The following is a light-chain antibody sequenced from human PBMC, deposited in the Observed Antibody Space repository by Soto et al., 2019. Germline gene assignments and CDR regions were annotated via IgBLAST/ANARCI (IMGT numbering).Light chain of an antibody. V-gene: IGLV1-40*01. Sequence: QSALTQPPSVSGAPGQRVTISCTGSSSNIGAGYDVHWYQQLPGTAPKLLTYGNSNRPSGVPDRFSGSKSGTSASLAITGLQAEDEADYYCQSYDSSLRGVFGTGTKVTVL. J-gene: IGLJ1*01. CDR2: GNS. CDR3: QSYDSSLRGV. CDR1: SSNIGAGYD.